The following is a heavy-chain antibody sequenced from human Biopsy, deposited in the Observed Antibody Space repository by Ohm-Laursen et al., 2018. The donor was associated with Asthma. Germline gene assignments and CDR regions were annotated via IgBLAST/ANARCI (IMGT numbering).Heavy chain of an antibody. V-gene: IGHV4-39*01. D-gene: IGHD3-3*01. Sequence: TLSLTCSVSGGTIRTSGYYWGWIRQPPGKGLEWIGSIYYSGSTYYNPSLKSRVTISVDTSKNQFSLKLSSVTAADTAVYYCARFTASITIFGVVNNWFDPWGQGTLVTVSS. CDR1: GGTIRTSGYY. CDR3: ARFTASITIFGVVNNWFDP. CDR2: IYYSGST. J-gene: IGHJ5*02.